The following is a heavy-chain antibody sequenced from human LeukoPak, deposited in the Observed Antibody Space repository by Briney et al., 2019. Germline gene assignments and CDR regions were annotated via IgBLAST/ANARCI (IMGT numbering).Heavy chain of an antibody. D-gene: IGHD4-23*01. CDR3: ARGGNSGHRYFDL. V-gene: IGHV6-1*01. J-gene: IGHJ2*01. Sequence: SQPLSLTCAISGDSVSSNSAAWNWIRQSPSRGLEWLGRTYYRSKWYNDNAESVKSRIIINPDTSKNQFSLQLNSVTPEDTAVYYCARGGNSGHRYFDLWGRGTLVTVSS. CDR1: GDSVSSNSAA. CDR2: TYYRSKWYN.